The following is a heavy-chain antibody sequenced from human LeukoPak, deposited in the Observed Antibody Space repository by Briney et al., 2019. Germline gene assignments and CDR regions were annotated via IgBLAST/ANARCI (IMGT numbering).Heavy chain of an antibody. CDR3: ARESGGSFIDY. D-gene: IGHD2-15*01. CDR2: ISSSSSYI. Sequence: GGSLRLSCAASVFTFSSYSMNWVRQAPGKGLEWVSSISSSSSYIYYADSVKGRFTISRDNPKNSLYLQMNSLRAEDTAVYYCARESGGSFIDYWGQGTLVTVSS. J-gene: IGHJ4*02. V-gene: IGHV3-21*01. CDR1: VFTFSSYS.